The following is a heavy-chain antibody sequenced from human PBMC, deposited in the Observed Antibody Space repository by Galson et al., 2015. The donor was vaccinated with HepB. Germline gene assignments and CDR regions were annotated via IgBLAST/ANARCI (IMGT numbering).Heavy chain of an antibody. CDR1: GFSLSTNGVG. J-gene: IGHJ4*02. D-gene: IGHD2-21*01. Sequence: ALVKPTQTLTLTCTFSGFSLSTNGVGVGWIRQPPGKALEWLALIYWDDDKRYSPSLKSRLTISKDTSKNQVVVTMTNMDPVDTATYYCARNAYALVDYWGQGALVTVSS. V-gene: IGHV2-5*02. CDR3: ARNAYALVDY. CDR2: IYWDDDK.